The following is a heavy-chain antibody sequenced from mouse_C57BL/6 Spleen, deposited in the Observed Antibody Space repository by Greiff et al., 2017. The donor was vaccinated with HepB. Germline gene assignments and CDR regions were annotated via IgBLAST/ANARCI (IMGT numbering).Heavy chain of an antibody. V-gene: IGHV2-6-1*01. D-gene: IGHD2-3*01. J-gene: IGHJ4*01. CDR1: GFSLTSYG. Sequence: QVQLQESGPGLVAPSQSLSITCTVSGFSLTSYGVHWVRQPPGKGLEWLVVIWSDGSTTYNSALKSRLSISKDNSKSQVFLKMNSLQTDDTAMYYCARHRNYDGYSMDYWGQGTSVTVSS. CDR3: ARHRNYDGYSMDY. CDR2: IWSDGST.